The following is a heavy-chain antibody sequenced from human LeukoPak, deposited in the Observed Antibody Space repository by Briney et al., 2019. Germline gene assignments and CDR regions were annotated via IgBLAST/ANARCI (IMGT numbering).Heavy chain of an antibody. Sequence: GGSLRLSCAASGFTFSSYWMSWVRQAPGKGLEWVSAISGSGGSTYYADSVKGRFTISRDNSKNTLYLQMNSLRAEDTAVYYCAKDGQLWPCGMDVWGQGTTVTVSS. CDR2: ISGSGGST. V-gene: IGHV3-23*01. D-gene: IGHD5-18*01. CDR3: AKDGQLWPCGMDV. J-gene: IGHJ6*02. CDR1: GFTFSSYW.